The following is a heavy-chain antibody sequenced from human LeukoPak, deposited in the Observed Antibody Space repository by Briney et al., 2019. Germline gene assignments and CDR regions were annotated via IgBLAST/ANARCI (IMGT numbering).Heavy chain of an antibody. Sequence: KPSENLSFNCAVSSYSISSGLFWRRTPQPPGKGMERIRSNNRSGNTSYNPSLKSRVTISVDTSKNQFSLKLSSVTAADTAVYYCARRPYCTSTSCPPRHAFDIWGQGTMVTVSS. CDR1: SYSISSGLF. V-gene: IGHV4-38-2*01. CDR3: ARRPYCTSTSCPPRHAFDI. D-gene: IGHD2-2*01. CDR2: NNRSGNT. J-gene: IGHJ3*02.